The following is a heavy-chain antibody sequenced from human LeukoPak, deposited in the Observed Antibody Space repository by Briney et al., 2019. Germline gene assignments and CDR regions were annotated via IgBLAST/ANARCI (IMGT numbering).Heavy chain of an antibody. CDR1: GGSISSYY. Sequence: PSETLSLTCTVSGGSISSYYWSWIRQPPGKGLEWIGYIYYSGSTNYNPSLKSRVTISVDTSKNQFSLKLSSVTAADTAVYYCARDKDSSSWSLFDYWGQGTLVTVSS. CDR2: IYYSGST. J-gene: IGHJ4*02. D-gene: IGHD6-13*01. V-gene: IGHV4-59*01. CDR3: ARDKDSSSWSLFDY.